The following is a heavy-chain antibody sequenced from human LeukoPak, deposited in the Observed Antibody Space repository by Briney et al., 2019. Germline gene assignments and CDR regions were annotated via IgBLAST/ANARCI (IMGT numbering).Heavy chain of an antibody. CDR3: ARVGLFYYGSGPDAFDI. J-gene: IGHJ3*02. CDR1: GGSISSDGYY. Sequence: SQTLSLTCTVSGGSISSDGYYWSWIRRHPGKGLEWIGYIYYSGSTYYNPSLKSRVTISVDTSKNQFSLKLSSVTAADTAVYYCARVGLFYYGSGPDAFDIWGQGTMVTVSS. V-gene: IGHV4-31*03. CDR2: IYYSGST. D-gene: IGHD3-10*01.